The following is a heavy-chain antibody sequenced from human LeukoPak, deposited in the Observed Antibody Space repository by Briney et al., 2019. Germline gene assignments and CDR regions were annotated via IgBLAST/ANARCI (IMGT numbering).Heavy chain of an antibody. V-gene: IGHV3-7*01. Sequence: GGSLRLSCAASGFTFSNYWMSWVRQAPGKGLEWVANIKQDGSEKYYVDSVKGRFTISRDNAKNSLYLQMNSLRAEDTAVYYCAKDKGLTSIDYWGQGTLVTVSS. CDR1: GFTFSNYW. CDR2: IKQDGSEK. J-gene: IGHJ4*02. D-gene: IGHD3-9*01. CDR3: AKDKGLTSIDY.